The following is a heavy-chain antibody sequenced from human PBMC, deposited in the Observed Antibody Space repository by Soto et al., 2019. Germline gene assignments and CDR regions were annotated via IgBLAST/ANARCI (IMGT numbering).Heavy chain of an antibody. V-gene: IGHV4-59*04. CDR1: GGSISRAY. Sequence: SENPSIGCAVYGGSISRAYWSWIRQPPGKGLEWIGYIYDSGSTYHNSPLKSRVTMSVDTSKNQFSLKLNSVTASVTALYYRARQLTYRGQRTPVPVSS. CDR2: IYDSGST. D-gene: IGHD1-1*01. CDR3: ARQLTY. J-gene: IGHJ1*01.